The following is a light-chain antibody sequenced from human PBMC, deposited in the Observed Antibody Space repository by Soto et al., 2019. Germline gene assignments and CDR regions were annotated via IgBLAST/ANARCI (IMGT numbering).Light chain of an antibody. CDR2: AVS. Sequence: EIVLTQSPATLSVSPGERATLSRRASQSVGSDLAWYQQKPGQAPRLLIYAVSTRATGIPARFGGSGSGTEFTLTISSLQSEDFAVYYCQQYNNWPPLTFGQGTRLEIK. V-gene: IGKV3-15*01. CDR3: QQYNNWPPLT. J-gene: IGKJ5*01. CDR1: QSVGSD.